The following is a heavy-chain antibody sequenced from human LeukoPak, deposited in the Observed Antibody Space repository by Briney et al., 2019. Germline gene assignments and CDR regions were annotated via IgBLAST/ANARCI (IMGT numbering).Heavy chain of an antibody. CDR2: IRSKANSYAT. CDR3: TRHDLSSRVNFDY. CDR1: GFTFSGSA. V-gene: IGHV3-73*01. J-gene: IGHJ4*02. Sequence: GGSLRLPCAASGFTFSGSAMHWVRQASGKGLEWVGRIRSKANSYATAYAASVKGRFTISRDDSKNTAYLQMNSLKTEDTAVYYCTRHDLSSRVNFDYWGQGTLVTVSS. D-gene: IGHD1-26*01.